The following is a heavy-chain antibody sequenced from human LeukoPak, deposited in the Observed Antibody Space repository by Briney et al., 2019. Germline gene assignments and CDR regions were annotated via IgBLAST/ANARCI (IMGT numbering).Heavy chain of an antibody. D-gene: IGHD1-14*01. J-gene: IGHJ4*02. CDR3: ARHKGGTLFDY. Sequence: SETLSLTCTVSGGSISSSSYYWGWIRQPPGKGLEWIGSIYYSGSTYYNPSLKRRVTISVDTSKNQFSLKLSSVTAADTAVYYCARHKGGTLFDYWGQGTLVTVSS. CDR2: IYYSGST. CDR1: GGSISSSSYY. V-gene: IGHV4-39*01.